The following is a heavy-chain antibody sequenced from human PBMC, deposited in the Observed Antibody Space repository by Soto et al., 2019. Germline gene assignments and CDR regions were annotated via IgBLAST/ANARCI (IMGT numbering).Heavy chain of an antibody. V-gene: IGHV3-23*01. CDR2: ISGSGGST. J-gene: IGHJ6*04. CDR3: LGASLNWVHV. D-gene: IGHD3-16*02. Sequence: GESLKISCAASGFTFSSYAMSWVRQAPGKGLEWVSAISGSGGSTYYADSVKGRFTISRDNSKNTLYLQMNSLRAEDTAVYYCLGASLNWVHVWGKGTTVTVSS. CDR1: GFTFSSYA.